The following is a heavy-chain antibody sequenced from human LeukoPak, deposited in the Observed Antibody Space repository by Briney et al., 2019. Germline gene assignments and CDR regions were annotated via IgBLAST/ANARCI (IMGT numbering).Heavy chain of an antibody. CDR3: AKSLSWGRGFPNIDY. CDR2: ISGSGGST. D-gene: IGHD7-27*01. Sequence: GGSLRLSCAASGFTFSSYAMSWVRQAPGKGLEWVSAISGSGGSTYYADSVKGRFTISRDNSKNTLYLQMNSLRAEDTAVYYCAKSLSWGRGFPNIDYWGQGTLVTVSS. J-gene: IGHJ4*02. CDR1: GFTFSSYA. V-gene: IGHV3-23*01.